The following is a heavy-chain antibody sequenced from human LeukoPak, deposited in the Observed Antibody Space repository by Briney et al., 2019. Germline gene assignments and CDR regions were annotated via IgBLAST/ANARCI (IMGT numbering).Heavy chain of an antibody. Sequence: SETLSLTCAVYGGSFSGYYWSWIRQPPGKGLEWIGEINHSGSTNYNPSLKSRVTISLDTSKNQFSLKLTSVTAADTAVYYCAIYSRWSFDYWGQGTLVTVSS. D-gene: IGHD6-13*01. CDR2: INHSGST. J-gene: IGHJ4*02. V-gene: IGHV4-34*01. CDR1: GGSFSGYY. CDR3: AIYSRWSFDY.